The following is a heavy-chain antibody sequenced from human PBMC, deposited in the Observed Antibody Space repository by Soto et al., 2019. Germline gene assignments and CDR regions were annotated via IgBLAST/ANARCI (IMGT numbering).Heavy chain of an antibody. CDR1: GNGFPPYG. J-gene: IGHJ4*02. D-gene: IGHD1-1*01. V-gene: IGHV1-18*01. CDR2: ISAHNGNT. Sequence: QVHLVQSGAEVKKPGASVKVSCKGSGNGFPPYGFPGVRQAPGQGLEWMAWISAHNGNTNYAQKLQGRVTVTRDTSTSTAYMELRSLRSDDTAVYYCARGRYGDYWGQGALVTVSS. CDR3: ARGRYGDY.